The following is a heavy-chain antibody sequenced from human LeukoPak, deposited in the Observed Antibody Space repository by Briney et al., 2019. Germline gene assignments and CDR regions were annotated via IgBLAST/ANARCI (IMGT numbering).Heavy chain of an antibody. J-gene: IGHJ4*02. Sequence: PGGSLRLSCAASGFTFSNYWMHWVRQAPGKGLVWVSRITSDGTSTSYADSVMGRFTISRDNAKNTLYLQMNSLRVDDTAVYYCTRTLDYWGQGPLVTVSS. V-gene: IGHV3-74*01. CDR2: ITSDGTST. CDR3: TRTLDY. CDR1: GFTFSNYW.